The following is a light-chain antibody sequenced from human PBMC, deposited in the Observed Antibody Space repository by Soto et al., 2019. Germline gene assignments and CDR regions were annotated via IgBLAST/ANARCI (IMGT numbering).Light chain of an antibody. CDR1: QSVSSYY. CDR3: QQYGSSVWT. V-gene: IGKV3-20*01. CDR2: GAS. J-gene: IGKJ1*01. Sequence: EIVLRQSPGTLSLSPGERATLSCRASQSVSSYYVAWYQQKPGQAPRLLIYGASSRATGIPDRFSGSGSGTDFTLTISRLEPEDFAVYFCQQYGSSVWTFGQGTKVDI.